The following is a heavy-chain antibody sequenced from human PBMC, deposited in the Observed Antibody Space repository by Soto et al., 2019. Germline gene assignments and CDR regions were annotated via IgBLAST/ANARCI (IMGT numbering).Heavy chain of an antibody. Sequence: ESLKISFQASGFRFGPNCWIAWARQMPGKGLEWVGIIDPRDSNTLYSPSFQGQVTISADKSISSAYLQWSSLKASDTAMYYCARQGYCSNTACYTVDYWGQGTLVPSPQ. D-gene: IGHD2-2*02. V-gene: IGHV5-51*01. J-gene: IGHJ4*02. CDR1: GFRFGPNCW. CDR2: IDPRDSNT. CDR3: ARQGYCSNTACYTVDY.